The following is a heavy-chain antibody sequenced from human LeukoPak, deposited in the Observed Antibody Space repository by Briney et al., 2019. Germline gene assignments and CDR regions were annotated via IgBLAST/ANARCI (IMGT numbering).Heavy chain of an antibody. Sequence: GGSLRLSCEASGFTFSSYSMNWVRQAPGKGLEWVSYISSSGGTVYYADSVKGRFTISRDNAKNSLYLQMNRLRVDDTAIYYCTRGFDISDYWGQGTVVTVSS. J-gene: IGHJ4*02. CDR2: ISSSGGTV. D-gene: IGHD3-3*02. CDR3: TRGFDISDY. CDR1: GFTFSSYS. V-gene: IGHV3-48*04.